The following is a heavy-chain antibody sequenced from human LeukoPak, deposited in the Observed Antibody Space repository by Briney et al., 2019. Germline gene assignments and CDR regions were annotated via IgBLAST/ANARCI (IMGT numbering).Heavy chain of an antibody. CDR2: IYYSGST. D-gene: IGHD2-15*01. CDR1: GASINSDSDY. J-gene: IGHJ4*02. V-gene: IGHV4-39*07. Sequence: SETLSLTCSVSGASINSDSDYWGWIRQPPGKGLEWIGSIYYSGSTYYNPSLKSRFTISVDTSKNQFSLKLSSVTAADTAVYYCARVRGGIDSWGQGTLVTVSS. CDR3: ARVRGGIDS.